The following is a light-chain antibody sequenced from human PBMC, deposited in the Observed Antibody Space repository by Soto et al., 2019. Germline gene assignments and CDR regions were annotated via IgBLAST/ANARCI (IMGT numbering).Light chain of an antibody. CDR3: SSYTSSSSFYV. CDR2: DVS. V-gene: IGLV2-14*03. J-gene: IGLJ1*01. Sequence: QSALTQPASVSGSPGQSITISCTGTISDVGGYNYVSWYQQHPGKAPKLTIYDVSNRPSGVPNRFSGSKSGNTASLTISGLQAEDEADYYCSSYTSSSSFYVFGSGTKLTVL. CDR1: ISDVGGYNY.